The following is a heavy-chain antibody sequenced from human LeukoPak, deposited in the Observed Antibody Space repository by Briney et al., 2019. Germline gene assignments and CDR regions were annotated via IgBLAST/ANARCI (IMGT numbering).Heavy chain of an antibody. D-gene: IGHD4-17*01. CDR2: IKQDGSDK. V-gene: IGHV3-7*01. CDR1: GFTFSSYW. Sequence: GGSLRLSCAASGFTFSSYWMSWVRQAPGKGREWVPNIKQDGSDKYYVDSGKGRFTISRDNAKNSLYLQMNSLRAEDMAVSYCARVDNLYGDYLYFDYWGQGTLVTVSS. CDR3: ARVDNLYGDYLYFDY. J-gene: IGHJ4*02.